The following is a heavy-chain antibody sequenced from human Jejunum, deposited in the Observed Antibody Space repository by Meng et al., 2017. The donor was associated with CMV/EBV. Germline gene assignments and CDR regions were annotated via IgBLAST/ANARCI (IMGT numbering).Heavy chain of an antibody. CDR2: ITDSGENI. V-gene: IGHV3-23*01. Sequence: EGQLLESGGGLVQPGGSLRLSCAASGFTFSTHVMNWVRQAPGRGLEWVSSITDSGENIYYADSVRGRFTVSRDNSKNTLYLQMNSLRAEDTAVYHCARRADYIDFWGQGTLVTVSS. CDR1: GFTFSTHV. D-gene: IGHD4/OR15-4a*01. J-gene: IGHJ4*02. CDR3: ARRADYIDF.